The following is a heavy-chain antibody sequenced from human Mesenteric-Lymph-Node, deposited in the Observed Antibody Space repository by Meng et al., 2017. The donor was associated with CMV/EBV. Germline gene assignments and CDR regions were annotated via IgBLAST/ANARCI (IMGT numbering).Heavy chain of an antibody. CDR3: ARALPYCSSTSCYLDY. D-gene: IGHD2-2*01. CDR2: VNHSGST. CDR1: GGSFSDDY. V-gene: IGHV4-34*01. Sequence: GGSFSDDYWNWIRQPPGKGLEWIGEVNHSGSTYYNPSLKSRVTISVDTSKNQFSLKLNSVTAADTAVYYCARALPYCSSTSCYLDYWGQGTLVTVSS. J-gene: IGHJ4*02.